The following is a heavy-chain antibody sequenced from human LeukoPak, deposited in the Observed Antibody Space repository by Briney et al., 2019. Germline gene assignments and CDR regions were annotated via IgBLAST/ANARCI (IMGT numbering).Heavy chain of an antibody. V-gene: IGHV5-51*01. CDR1: GNSFTSYW. CDR3: ARVADPGIAAAGISPSDY. CDR2: IYPGDSDT. D-gene: IGHD6-13*01. J-gene: IGHJ4*02. Sequence: GESLKISCKGSGNSFTSYWIGWVRQMPGKGLEWMGIIYPGDSDTRYSPSFQGQVTISADKSISTAYLQWSSLKASDTAMYYCARVADPGIAAAGISPSDYWGQGTLVTVSS.